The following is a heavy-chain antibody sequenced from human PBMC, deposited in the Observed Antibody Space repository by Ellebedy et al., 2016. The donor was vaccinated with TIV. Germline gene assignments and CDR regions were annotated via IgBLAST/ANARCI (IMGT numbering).Heavy chain of an antibody. D-gene: IGHD2-21*01. Sequence: GESLKISXAASGFTFITYSMNWVRQTPRKGLEWLASISTTSSTSYAEAVKGRFTISRDNANNSLFLQMNTLRAEDTAVYYCVRDKVYSPDAFDLWGQGTMVTVSS. CDR3: VRDKVYSPDAFDL. V-gene: IGHV3-69-1*02. J-gene: IGHJ3*01. CDR1: GFTFITYS. CDR2: ISTTSST.